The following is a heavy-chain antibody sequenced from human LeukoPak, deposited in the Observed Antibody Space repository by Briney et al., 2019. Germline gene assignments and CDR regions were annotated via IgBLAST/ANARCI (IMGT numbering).Heavy chain of an antibody. V-gene: IGHV4-59*01. CDR1: GGSISSYY. Sequence: ETLSLTCTVSGGSISSYYWSWIRQPPGKGLEWIGYIYYGGSTNYNPSLKSRVTISVDTSKNQFSLKLSSVTAADTAVYYCARATRGYCSSTSCSKRYYYYYYMDVWGKGTTVTVSS. D-gene: IGHD2-2*01. CDR3: ARATRGYCSSTSCSKRYYYYYYMDV. J-gene: IGHJ6*03. CDR2: IYYGGST.